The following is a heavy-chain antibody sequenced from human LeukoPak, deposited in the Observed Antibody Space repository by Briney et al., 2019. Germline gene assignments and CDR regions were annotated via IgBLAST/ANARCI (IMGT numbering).Heavy chain of an antibody. CDR2: IIPIFGTA. CDR1: GGTFSSYA. D-gene: IGHD3-22*01. J-gene: IGHJ4*02. Sequence: SVKVSCKASGGTFSSYAISWVRQAPGQGLEWMGGIIPIFGTANYAQKFQGRVTITADKSTSTAYMELSSLRSEDTAVYYCARPKNYYDSSGPFDYWGQGTLVTVSS. V-gene: IGHV1-69*06. CDR3: ARPKNYYDSSGPFDY.